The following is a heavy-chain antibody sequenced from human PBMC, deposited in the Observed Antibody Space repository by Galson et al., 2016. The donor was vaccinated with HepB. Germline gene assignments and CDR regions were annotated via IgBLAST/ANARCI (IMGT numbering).Heavy chain of an antibody. V-gene: IGHV3-48*02. CDR3: ARDDYFRLGY. J-gene: IGHJ4*02. CDR2: ITSSSDTM. CDR1: GFIFSVYN. D-gene: IGHD3-16*01. Sequence: SLRLSCAASGFIFSVYNMNWARQAPGKGLEWIAWITSSSDTMYYADSVKGRFTTSRDNAKNSLYLEMHSLRDEDTAVYYCARDDYFRLGYWGQGTLVTVSS.